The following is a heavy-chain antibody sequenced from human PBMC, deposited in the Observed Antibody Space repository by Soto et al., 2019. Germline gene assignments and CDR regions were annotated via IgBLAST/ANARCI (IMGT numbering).Heavy chain of an antibody. J-gene: IGHJ4*02. D-gene: IGHD6-19*01. CDR1: GFTFTSHA. CDR3: ARERGEYTSGWYDY. V-gene: IGHV3-64*01. CDR2: MTSNGDRA. Sequence: EVQLVESGGGLVQPGGSLRLSCEASGFTFTSHAIHWVRQAPGKGLEYVSSMTSNGDRADYANSVKGRFTVSRDESKNTLYLQMDSLRTEDMDVYYCARERGEYTSGWYDYWGQGTLVTVSS.